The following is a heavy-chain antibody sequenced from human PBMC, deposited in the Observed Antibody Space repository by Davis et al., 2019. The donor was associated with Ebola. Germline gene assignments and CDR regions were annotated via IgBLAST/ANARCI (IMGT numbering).Heavy chain of an antibody. V-gene: IGHV1-69*13. Sequence: SVKVSCKASGGTFSTYAISWVRQAPGQGLEWMGGIIPIFGTANYAQKFQGRVTIIADESTSTAYMELSSLRSEDTAVYYCAKSGLSFGVVKYHYGMDVWGKGTTVTVSS. D-gene: IGHD3-3*01. J-gene: IGHJ6*04. CDR3: AKSGLSFGVVKYHYGMDV. CDR2: IIPIFGTA. CDR1: GGTFSTYA.